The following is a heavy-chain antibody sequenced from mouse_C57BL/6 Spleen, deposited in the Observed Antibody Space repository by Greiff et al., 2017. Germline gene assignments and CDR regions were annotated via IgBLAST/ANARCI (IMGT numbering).Heavy chain of an antibody. J-gene: IGHJ4*01. V-gene: IGHV1-81*01. CDR3: ARFLYDGYYDYYAMDY. Sequence: VKLVESGAELARPGASVKLSCKASGYTFTSYGISWVKQRTGQGLEWIGEIYPRSGNTYYNEKFKGKATLTADKSSSTAYMELRSLTSEDSAVYFCARFLYDGYYDYYAMDYWGQGTSVTVSS. CDR1: GYTFTSYG. D-gene: IGHD2-3*01. CDR2: IYPRSGNT.